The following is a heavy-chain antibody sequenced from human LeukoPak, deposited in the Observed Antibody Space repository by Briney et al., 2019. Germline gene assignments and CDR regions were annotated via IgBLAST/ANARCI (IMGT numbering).Heavy chain of an antibody. CDR1: GFTFTDYY. CDR2: INQDGSTK. V-gene: IGHV3-7*01. CDR3: ARSLWPEDS. J-gene: IGHJ4*02. D-gene: IGHD1-14*01. Sequence: PGGSLRLSCAASGFTFTDYYISWVRQAPGKGLEWVASINQDGSTKIYVNSVKGRFTISRDNAKESVYLQMDSLTADDTAVYYCARSLWPEDSRGQGTQVTVSS.